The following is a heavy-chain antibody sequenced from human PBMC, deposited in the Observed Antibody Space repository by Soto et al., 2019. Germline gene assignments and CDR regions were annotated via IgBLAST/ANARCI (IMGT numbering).Heavy chain of an antibody. Sequence: GGSLRLSCAASGFTFSSYGMHWVRQAPGKGLEWVAVIWYDGSNKYYADSVKGRFTISRDNSKNTLYLQMNSLRAEDTAVYYCAREGSRYYDFWSGYGPYYYYGMDVWGQGTTVTVSS. CDR2: IWYDGSNK. J-gene: IGHJ6*02. CDR3: AREGSRYYDFWSGYGPYYYYGMDV. V-gene: IGHV3-33*01. CDR1: GFTFSSYG. D-gene: IGHD3-3*01.